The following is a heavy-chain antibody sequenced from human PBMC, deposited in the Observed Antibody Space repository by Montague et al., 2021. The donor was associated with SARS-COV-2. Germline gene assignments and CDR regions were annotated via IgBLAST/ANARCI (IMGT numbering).Heavy chain of an antibody. CDR3: ARERSADYYDGSGYHSYKYGMDV. D-gene: IGHD3-22*01. CDR2: IYTSGSS. CDR1: GGSVSSGSYY. V-gene: IGHV4-61*02. J-gene: IGHJ6*02. Sequence: TLSLTCTVSGGSVSSGSYYWSWIRQPAGKGLEWTGRIYTSGSSHYNPSLKSRVTISVDTSKNQFSLKVSSVTAADTAVYYCARERSADYYDGSGYHSYKYGMDVWGQGTTVTVSS.